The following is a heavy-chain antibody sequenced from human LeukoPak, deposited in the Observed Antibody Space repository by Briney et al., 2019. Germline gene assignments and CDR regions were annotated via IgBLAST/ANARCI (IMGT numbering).Heavy chain of an antibody. V-gene: IGHV1-3*01. CDR1: GYTFTGYA. CDR2: INAGNGNT. D-gene: IGHD2-15*01. Sequence: ASVKVSCKASGYTFTGYAMHWVRQAPRQRLEWMGWINAGNGNTKYSQKFQGRVTITRDTSASTAYMELSSLRSEDTAVYYCARDSGGNYYYYGMDVWGQGTTVTVSS. J-gene: IGHJ6*02. CDR3: ARDSGGNYYYYGMDV.